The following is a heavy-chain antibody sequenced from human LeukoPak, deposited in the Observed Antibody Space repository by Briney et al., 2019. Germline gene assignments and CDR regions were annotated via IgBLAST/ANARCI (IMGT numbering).Heavy chain of an antibody. J-gene: IGHJ5*02. V-gene: IGHV3-21*01. CDR1: GFTFSSCS. CDR3: ARHGPYYYDSSGP. CDR2: ISSSSSYI. Sequence: KTGGSLRLSCAASGFTFSSCSMNWVRQAPGKGLEWVSSISSSSSYIYYADSVKGRFTISRDNAKNSLYLQMNSLRAEDTAVYYCARHGPYYYDSSGPWGQGTLVTVSS. D-gene: IGHD3-22*01.